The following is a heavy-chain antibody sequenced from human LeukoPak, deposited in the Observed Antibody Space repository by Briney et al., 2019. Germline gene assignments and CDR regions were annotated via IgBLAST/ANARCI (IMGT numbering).Heavy chain of an antibody. CDR3: ARGDYYDSSGYGPFYFDY. CDR2: ISYDGSNK. D-gene: IGHD3-22*01. CDR1: GFTFSSYA. V-gene: IGHV3-30*04. Sequence: GGSLRLSCAASGFTFSSYAMHWVRQAPGKGLEWVAVISYDGSNKYYADSVKGRFTISRDNSKITLYLQMNSLRAEDTAVYYCARGDYYDSSGYGPFYFDYWGQGTLVTVSS. J-gene: IGHJ4*02.